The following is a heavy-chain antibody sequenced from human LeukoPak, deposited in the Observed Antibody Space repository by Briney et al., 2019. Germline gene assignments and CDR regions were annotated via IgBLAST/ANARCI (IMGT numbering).Heavy chain of an antibody. CDR1: GGSISSYY. Sequence: SETLSLTCTVSGGSISSYYWSWIRQPAGKGLEWIGRIYTSGSTNYNPSLKSRVTISVDTSKNQFALKLSSVTAADTAFYCCARHSNGYFDYWGQGTLVTVSS. CDR3: ARHSNGYFDY. J-gene: IGHJ4*02. D-gene: IGHD3-22*01. V-gene: IGHV4-4*07. CDR2: IYTSGST.